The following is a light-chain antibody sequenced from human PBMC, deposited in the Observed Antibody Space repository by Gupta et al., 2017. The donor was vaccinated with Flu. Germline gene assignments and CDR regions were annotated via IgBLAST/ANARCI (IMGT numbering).Light chain of an antibody. J-gene: IGKJ2*01. CDR1: QNVRSN. V-gene: IGKV3-15*01. CDR2: GAS. Sequence: EIVMTQSPATLSVSPGERAALSCRASQNVRSNLAWYQQRPGQAPRLLIYGASNRATGIPARFSGSGSGTEFTLTISSLQSEDLALYFCQQYNNWPPYTFGQGTKLEIK. CDR3: QQYNNWPPYT.